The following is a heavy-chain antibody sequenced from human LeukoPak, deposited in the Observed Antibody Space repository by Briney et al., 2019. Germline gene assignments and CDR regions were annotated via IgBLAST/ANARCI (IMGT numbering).Heavy chain of an antibody. J-gene: IGHJ4*02. CDR1: GFTFSSYG. Sequence: PGGSLRLSCAASGFTFSSYGMHWVRQAPGKGLEWVAVISYDGSNKYYADSVKGRFTISRDNSKNTLYLQMNSLRAEDTAVYYCAKDRAVGGSGWLLNWGQGTLVTVSS. CDR3: AKDRAVGGSGWLLN. CDR2: ISYDGSNK. V-gene: IGHV3-30*18. D-gene: IGHD6-19*01.